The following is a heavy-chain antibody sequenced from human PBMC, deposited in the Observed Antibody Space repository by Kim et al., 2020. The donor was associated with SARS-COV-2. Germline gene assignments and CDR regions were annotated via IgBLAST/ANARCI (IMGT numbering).Heavy chain of an antibody. CDR3: ARSSNGSGSYYNLNFDY. D-gene: IGHD3-10*01. CDR1: GFTFSSYS. V-gene: IGHV3-21*01. J-gene: IGHJ4*02. CDR2: ISSSSSYI. Sequence: GGSLRLSCAASGFTFSSYSMNWVRQAPGKGLEWVSSISSSSSYIYYADSVKGRFTISRDNAKNSLYLQMNSLRAEDTAVYYCARSSNGSGSYYNLNFDYWGQGTLVTVSS.